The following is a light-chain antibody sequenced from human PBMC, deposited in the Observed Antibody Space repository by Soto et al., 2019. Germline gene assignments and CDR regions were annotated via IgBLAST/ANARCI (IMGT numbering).Light chain of an antibody. V-gene: IGKV2-28*01. Sequence: DIVMTQSPLSLPVTPGESASIPCRSSQSLLHRNGHNYLNWYLQKPGQSPQLLIYLGSSRASGVPDRFSGSGSGTDFTLKISRVEAEDVGVYYCIQGLQIPWTFGQGTKVEI. CDR2: LGS. CDR1: QSLLHRNGHNY. CDR3: IQGLQIPWT. J-gene: IGKJ1*01.